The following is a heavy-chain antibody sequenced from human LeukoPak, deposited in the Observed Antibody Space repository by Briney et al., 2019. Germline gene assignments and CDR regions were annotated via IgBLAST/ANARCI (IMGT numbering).Heavy chain of an antibody. D-gene: IGHD3-10*01. V-gene: IGHV3-74*01. Sequence: GGSLRLSCAASGLAFSAYKMHWVRQAPRKGLVWVSRISTDGYTTDYADFVQGRFTASRDNTKNTWSLEMNSLRAEDTAVYYCARDSDHIDYWGQGTLVTVSS. J-gene: IGHJ4*02. CDR1: GLAFSAYK. CDR3: ARDSDHIDY. CDR2: ISTDGYTT.